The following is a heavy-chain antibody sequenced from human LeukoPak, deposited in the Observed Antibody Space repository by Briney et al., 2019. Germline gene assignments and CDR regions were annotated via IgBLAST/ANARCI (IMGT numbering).Heavy chain of an antibody. J-gene: IGHJ6*02. V-gene: IGHV3-30*03. CDR3: AREGYSSSWYYYYYGMDV. D-gene: IGHD6-13*01. Sequence: GGSLRLSCAASGFTFSTYAMHWVRQAPGKGLEWVAVISYDGSDKYYADSVKGRFTISRDNSKNTLDLQMNSLRAEDTAVYYCAREGYSSSWYYYYYGMDVWGQGTTVTVSS. CDR1: GFTFSTYA. CDR2: ISYDGSDK.